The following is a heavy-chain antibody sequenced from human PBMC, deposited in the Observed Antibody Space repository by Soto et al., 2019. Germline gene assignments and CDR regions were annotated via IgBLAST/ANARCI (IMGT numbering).Heavy chain of an antibody. D-gene: IGHD3-22*01. CDR1: GFTFSSYW. J-gene: IGHJ4*02. V-gene: IGHV3-7*01. CDR2: IKQDGSEK. CDR3: ARDLDYDSSGSNPYFDY. Sequence: LGGSLRLSCAASGFTFSSYWMSWVRQAPGKGLEWVANIKQDGSEKYYVDSVKGRFTISRDNAKNSLYLQMNSLRAEDTAVYYCARDLDYDSSGSNPYFDYWGQGTLVTVSS.